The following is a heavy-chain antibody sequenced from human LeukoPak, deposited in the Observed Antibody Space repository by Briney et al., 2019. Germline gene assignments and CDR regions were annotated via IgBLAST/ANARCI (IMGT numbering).Heavy chain of an antibody. D-gene: IGHD6-13*01. Sequence: SETLSLTCAVYGGSFSGYYWSWMRQPPGKGLEWIGEINHSGSTNYNPSLKSRVTISVDTSKNQFSLKLSSVTAADTAVYYCARHLTPAAGTFFGTGSYGMDVWGQGTTVTVSS. CDR2: INHSGST. V-gene: IGHV4-34*01. CDR1: GGSFSGYY. J-gene: IGHJ6*02. CDR3: ARHLTPAAGTFFGTGSYGMDV.